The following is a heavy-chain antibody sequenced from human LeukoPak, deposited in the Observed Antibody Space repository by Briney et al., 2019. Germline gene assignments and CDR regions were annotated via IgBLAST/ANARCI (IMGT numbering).Heavy chain of an antibody. CDR3: AKAAGSYGYVGYFDY. V-gene: IGHV3-23*01. Sequence: GGSLRLSCAVSGFTFSSYAMTWVRQAPGKGLEWVSAISGSGGSTYYADSVKGRFTISRDNSKNTLYLQMNSLRAEGTAVYYCAKAAGSYGYVGYFDYWGQGTLVTVSS. D-gene: IGHD5-18*01. CDR1: GFTFSSYA. CDR2: ISGSGGST. J-gene: IGHJ4*02.